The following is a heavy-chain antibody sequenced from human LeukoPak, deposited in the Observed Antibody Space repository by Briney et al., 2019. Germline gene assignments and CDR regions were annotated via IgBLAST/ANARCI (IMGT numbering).Heavy chain of an antibody. CDR2: IYYSGST. V-gene: IGHV4-31*03. CDR1: GGSISSSGYY. J-gene: IGHJ4*02. Sequence: PSETLSLTCTVSGGSISSSGYYWSWIRQHPEKGLEWIVYIYYSGSTYYNPSLKSRLTISVDTSKNQFSLKLSSVTAADTAIYYCARAHDILTGYYRFDYWGQGTLVTVSS. CDR3: ARAHDILTGYYRFDY. D-gene: IGHD3-9*01.